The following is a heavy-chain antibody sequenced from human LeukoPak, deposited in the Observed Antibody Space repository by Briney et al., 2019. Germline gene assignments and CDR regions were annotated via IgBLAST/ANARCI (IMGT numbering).Heavy chain of an antibody. J-gene: IGHJ4*02. V-gene: IGHV5-10-1*01. Sequence: TGESLKISCKGSGYSSTNYWITWVRQLPGKGLEWMGRIDPRDFRTNYGPSFQGHVTISVDPSITTAYLQWSSLKASDTAMYFCARPNAYSGYDWGQGTLVTVSS. CDR3: ARPNAYSGYD. CDR2: IDPRDFRT. D-gene: IGHD5-12*01. CDR1: GYSSTNYW.